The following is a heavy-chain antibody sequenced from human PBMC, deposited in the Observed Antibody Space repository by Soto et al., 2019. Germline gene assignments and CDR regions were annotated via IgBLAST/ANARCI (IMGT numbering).Heavy chain of an antibody. CDR3: ASTTGDYDYVWGSYRFGAFDI. CDR1: GGSISSGGYY. J-gene: IGHJ3*02. CDR2: IYYSGST. D-gene: IGHD3-16*02. V-gene: IGHV4-31*03. Sequence: QVQLQESGPGLVKPSQTLSLTCTVSGGSISSGGYYWSWIRQHPGKGLEWIGYIYYSGSTYYNPSLKRRVTISVDTSKNQFSLKLSSVTAADTAVYYCASTTGDYDYVWGSYRFGAFDIWGQGTMVTVSS.